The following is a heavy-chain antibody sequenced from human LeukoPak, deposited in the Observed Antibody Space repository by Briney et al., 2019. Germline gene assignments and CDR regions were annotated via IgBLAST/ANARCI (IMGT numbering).Heavy chain of an antibody. J-gene: IGHJ4*02. V-gene: IGHV3-48*03. CDR1: GFTFSNYA. D-gene: IGHD3-16*01. CDR2: ISSSGSTI. Sequence: GGSLRLSCAASGFTFSNYAMNWVRQAPGKGLEWVSHISSSGSTIYYADSVKGRFTISRDNAKNSLYLQMNSLRAEDTAVYYCARFITFNDYWGQGTLVTVSS. CDR3: ARFITFNDY.